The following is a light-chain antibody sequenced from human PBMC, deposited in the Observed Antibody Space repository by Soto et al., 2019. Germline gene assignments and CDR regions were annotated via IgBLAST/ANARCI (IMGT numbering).Light chain of an antibody. J-gene: IGKJ1*01. CDR3: QQYSSYPT. Sequence: DIQMTQSPSTLSASVGDRVTITCRASQSIDTWLAWYQQKPGKAPKLLIYKASTLDRGVPSRFSGSGSGTEFTVTITSLQPDDFATYYCQQYSSYPTFGQGTKVEI. CDR2: KAS. V-gene: IGKV1-5*03. CDR1: QSIDTW.